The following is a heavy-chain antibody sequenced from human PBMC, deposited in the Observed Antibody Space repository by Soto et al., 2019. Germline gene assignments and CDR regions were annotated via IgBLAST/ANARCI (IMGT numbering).Heavy chain of an antibody. Sequence: PSETLSLTCAVYGGSFSGYYWSWIRQPPGKGLEWIGEINHSGSTNYNPSLKSRVTISVDTSKNQFSLKLSSVTAADTAVYYCARVDDFWSHAFDIWGQGTMVTVSS. CDR2: INHSGST. CDR1: GGSFSGYY. J-gene: IGHJ3*02. CDR3: ARVDDFWSHAFDI. V-gene: IGHV4-34*01. D-gene: IGHD3-3*01.